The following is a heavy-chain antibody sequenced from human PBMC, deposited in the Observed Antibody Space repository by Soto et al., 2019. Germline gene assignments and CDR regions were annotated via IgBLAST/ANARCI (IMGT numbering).Heavy chain of an antibody. CDR3: SGPRMQYSSGWNYFDY. D-gene: IGHD6-19*01. CDR2: IRYSGST. Sequence: QLQLQESGPGLVKPSETLSLTCTVSGASISSNTHYWGWIRQPPGKGLEWIGSIRYSGSTFYNPSLKSRVTISVDTSKNQFSLKLSSVTAADSAVYYCSGPRMQYSSGWNYFDYWGQGTLVSVSS. CDR1: GASISSNTHY. J-gene: IGHJ4*02. V-gene: IGHV4-39*01.